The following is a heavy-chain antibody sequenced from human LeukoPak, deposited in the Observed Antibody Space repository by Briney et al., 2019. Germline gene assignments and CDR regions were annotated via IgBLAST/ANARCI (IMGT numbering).Heavy chain of an antibody. V-gene: IGHV4-38-2*02. CDR1: GYSISSGYY. Sequence: SETLSLTCTVSGYSISSGYYWGWIRQPPGKGLEWIGSIYHSGSTYYNPSLKSRVTISVDTSKNQFSLKLSSVTAADTAVYYCARDPDQIYNPYYFDYWGQGTLVTVSS. CDR2: IYHSGST. J-gene: IGHJ4*02. D-gene: IGHD1-1*01. CDR3: ARDPDQIYNPYYFDY.